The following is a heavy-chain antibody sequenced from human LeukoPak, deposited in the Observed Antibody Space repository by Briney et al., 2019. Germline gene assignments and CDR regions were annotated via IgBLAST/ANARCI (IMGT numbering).Heavy chain of an antibody. CDR3: ARTRITMSATPIDY. V-gene: IGHV4-61*02. Sequence: SETLSLTCTVSGGSISSGSYYWSWIRQPAGKGLEWIGRIYTSGSTNYNPSLKSRVTISVDTSKNQFSLKLSSVTAADTAVYYCARTRITMSATPIDYWGQGTLVTVSS. J-gene: IGHJ4*02. D-gene: IGHD3-10*02. CDR1: GGSISSGSYY. CDR2: IYTSGST.